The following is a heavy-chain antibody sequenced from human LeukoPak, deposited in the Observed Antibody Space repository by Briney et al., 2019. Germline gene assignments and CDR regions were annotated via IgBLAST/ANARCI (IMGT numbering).Heavy chain of an antibody. Sequence: XXGSGYSFTSYWISWGRQLPGKGLEWMGRIDPSDSYTNYSPSFQGHVTISADKSISTAYLQWSSLKASDTAMYYCARSASSSYDILTGYPARILGYWGQGTLVTVSS. CDR2: IDPSDSYT. V-gene: IGHV5-10-1*01. J-gene: IGHJ4*02. D-gene: IGHD3-9*01. CDR1: GYSFTSYW. CDR3: ARSASSSYDILTGYPARILGY.